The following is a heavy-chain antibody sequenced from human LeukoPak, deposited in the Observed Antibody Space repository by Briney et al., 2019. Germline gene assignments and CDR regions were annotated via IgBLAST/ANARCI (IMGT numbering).Heavy chain of an antibody. CDR1: GFTFSNAW. J-gene: IGHJ6*02. CDR2: IKSRTDGGTT. Sequence: GGSLRLSCAASGFTFSNAWMNWVRQAPGKGLEWVGRIKSRTDGGTTDYAAPVKGRFTISRDDSKNTLYLQINSLRAEDTAVYYCAKDGGTVTHGMDVWGQGTTVTVSS. D-gene: IGHD4-11*01. CDR3: AKDGGTVTHGMDV. V-gene: IGHV3-15*07.